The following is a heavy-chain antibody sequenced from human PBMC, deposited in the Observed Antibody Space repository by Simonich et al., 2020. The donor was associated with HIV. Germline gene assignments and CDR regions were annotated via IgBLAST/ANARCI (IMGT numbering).Heavy chain of an antibody. V-gene: IGHV4-34*01. Sequence: QVQLQQWGAGLLKPSETLSLTCAVYGGSFSGYYWSWTRQPPGKGLEWIGEINHSGSINYNPSLKSRVTISVDTSKNQFSLKLSSVTAADTAVYYCASGGPRFLEWLSPFDYWGQGTLVTVSS. CDR2: INHSGSI. CDR3: ASGGPRFLEWLSPFDY. D-gene: IGHD3-3*01. CDR1: GGSFSGYY. J-gene: IGHJ4*02.